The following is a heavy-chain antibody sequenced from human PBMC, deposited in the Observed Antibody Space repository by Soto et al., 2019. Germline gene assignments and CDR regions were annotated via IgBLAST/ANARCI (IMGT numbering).Heavy chain of an antibody. J-gene: IGHJ4*02. CDR3: ARAGYNYGHDY. D-gene: IGHD5-18*01. V-gene: IGHV1-8*01. CDR1: GYTFTSYD. CDR2: MNPNSGNT. Sequence: ASVKVSCKASGYTFTSYDIHWVRQATGQGLEWMGWMNPNSGNTGYGQKFQGRVSMTRNTPITTAYMELSSLRSEDTAVYYCARAGYNYGHDYWGRGTLVTVSS.